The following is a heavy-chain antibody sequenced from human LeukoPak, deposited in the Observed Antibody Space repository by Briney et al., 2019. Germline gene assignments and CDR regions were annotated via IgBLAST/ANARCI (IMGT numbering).Heavy chain of an antibody. V-gene: IGHV4-31*03. D-gene: IGHD6-13*01. J-gene: IGHJ4*02. CDR1: GGSISSGGYS. CDR3: ARAYSSSWSEIAGGYDY. CDR2: IYYSGST. Sequence: SQTLSLTCTVSGGSISSGGYSWSWIRQHPGKGLEWIGYIYYSGSTYYNPTLKSRVTISVDTSKNQFSLKLSSVTAADTAVYYCARAYSSSWSEIAGGYDYWGQGTLVTVSS.